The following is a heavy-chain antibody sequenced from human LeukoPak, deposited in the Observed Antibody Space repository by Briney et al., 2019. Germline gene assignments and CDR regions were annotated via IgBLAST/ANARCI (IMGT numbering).Heavy chain of an antibody. J-gene: IGHJ4*02. V-gene: IGHV3-74*01. D-gene: IGHD1-7*01. Sequence: GGSLRLSCATSGLTFRTTWMHWVRQAPGKGLMWVSRMNGEGTTIDYADSVKGRFTVSRDYAKNTLFLQMNNLRTEDTALYFGATARNFRFEYWGQGSLVIVSA. CDR3: ATARNFRFEY. CDR2: MNGEGTTI. CDR1: GLTFRTTW.